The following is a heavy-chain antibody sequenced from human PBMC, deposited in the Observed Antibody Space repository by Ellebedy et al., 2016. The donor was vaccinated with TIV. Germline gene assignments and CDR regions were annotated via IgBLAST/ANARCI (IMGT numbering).Heavy chain of an antibody. CDR3: AKDNEFSSSWYSPVDTFDI. J-gene: IGHJ3*02. D-gene: IGHD6-13*01. CDR1: GFTVSSNY. V-gene: IGHV3-53*01. CDR2: INSGGST. Sequence: GGSLTLSXAASGFTVSSNYMSWVRQAPGKGLEWVSLINSGGSTFYADSVKGRFTISRDNSKNTLYLQMRSLRAEVSAVYYCAKDNEFSSSWYSPVDTFDIWGQGTTVTVSS.